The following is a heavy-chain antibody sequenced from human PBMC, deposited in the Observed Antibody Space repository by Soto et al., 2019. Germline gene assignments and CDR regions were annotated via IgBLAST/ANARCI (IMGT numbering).Heavy chain of an antibody. CDR2: IYYSAST. Sequence: SETLSLTCTVSGGSISNGDYYWSWIRQPPGKGLEWIGYIYYSASTYYNPSLKSRVTISLDTSKNQFSLKVSSVTAADTAVYYCARVGYSSGSNFYGVDVWGQGTMVTVSS. J-gene: IGHJ6*02. CDR1: GGSISNGDYY. CDR3: ARVGYSSGSNFYGVDV. V-gene: IGHV4-30-4*01. D-gene: IGHD3-10*01.